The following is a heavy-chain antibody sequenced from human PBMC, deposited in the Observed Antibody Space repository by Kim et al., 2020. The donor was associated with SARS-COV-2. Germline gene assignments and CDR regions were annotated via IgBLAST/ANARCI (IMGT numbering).Heavy chain of an antibody. J-gene: IGHJ4*02. CDR3: AGGGRSLDS. V-gene: IGHV3-23*05. Sequence: TYYANSVKGRFTISRDTTTNTLDLQMDSQRVEDTAVYYCAGGGRSLDSWGQGTLVTVSS. D-gene: IGHD3-16*01. CDR2: T.